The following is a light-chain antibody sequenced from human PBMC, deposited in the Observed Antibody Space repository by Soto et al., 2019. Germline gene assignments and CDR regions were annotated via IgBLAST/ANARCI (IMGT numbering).Light chain of an antibody. Sequence: DIQMTQSPSSLSASVGDRVTITCQASHDINNYLNWYQQKPGKAPKLLIYDASNLETGVPSRFSGSESGTDFTVTISSLQPEDVATYYCQQYDNLPRFTFGPGTKVDIK. V-gene: IGKV1-33*01. CDR1: HDINNY. CDR3: QQYDNLPRFT. J-gene: IGKJ3*01. CDR2: DAS.